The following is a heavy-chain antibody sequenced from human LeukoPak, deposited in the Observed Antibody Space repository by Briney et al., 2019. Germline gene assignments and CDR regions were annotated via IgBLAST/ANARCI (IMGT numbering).Heavy chain of an antibody. CDR2: ISSSSTYT. V-gene: IGHV3-11*05. Sequence: GGSLRLSCAASGSTFSDYYMNWIRQAPGKGLEWISYISSSSTYTKYADSVKGRFTISRDNAKNSLFLEINSLRVEDTAVYYCARDYGAYHVPYWYFDLWGRGTLVTVSA. CDR1: GSTFSDYY. CDR3: ARDYGAYHVPYWYFDL. J-gene: IGHJ2*01. D-gene: IGHD4-17*01.